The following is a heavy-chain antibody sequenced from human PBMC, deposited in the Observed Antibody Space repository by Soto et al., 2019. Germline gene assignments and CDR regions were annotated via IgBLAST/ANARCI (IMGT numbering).Heavy chain of an antibody. Sequence: QVQLQESGPGLVKPSETLSLTCTVSGGSINNHYWSWIRQPPGKGLEWIGSIYYSGTTNYNPSLKGRVTIAVDTSKNQFYLTLTSLTAADTATYYCARANWYCACWGQGTLVTVAS. J-gene: IGHJ4*02. CDR3: ARANWYCAC. V-gene: IGHV4-59*11. D-gene: IGHD2-8*02. CDR1: GGSINNHY. CDR2: IYYSGTT.